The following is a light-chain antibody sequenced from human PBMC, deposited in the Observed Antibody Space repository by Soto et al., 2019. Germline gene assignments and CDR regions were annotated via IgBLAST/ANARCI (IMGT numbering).Light chain of an antibody. V-gene: IGLV2-14*01. J-gene: IGLJ3*02. CDR2: DVF. CDR3: SSYTSGNTWV. Sequence: QSALTQPSSVSGSPGQSITISCTGTSSDVGGYNYVSWFHQHPGKAPKTMIYDVFNRPSGVSNRFSGSKSGNTASLTISGLQADDEGDFYRSSYTSGNTWVFGGGTKLTVL. CDR1: SSDVGGYNY.